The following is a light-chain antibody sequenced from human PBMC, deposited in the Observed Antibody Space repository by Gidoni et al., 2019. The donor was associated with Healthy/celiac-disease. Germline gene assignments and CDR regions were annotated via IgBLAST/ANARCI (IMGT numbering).Light chain of an antibody. CDR2: EVS. V-gene: IGLV2-14*01. CDR1: SSDVGGYNH. Sequence: QSALTQPASVSGSPGPSSTISCPGTSSDVGGYNHVSWYQQHPGKAPKLMIYEVSNRPSGVSNRFSGSKSGNTASLTISGLQAEDEADYYCSSYTSSSTLVFGGGTKLTVL. J-gene: IGLJ3*02. CDR3: SSYTSSSTLV.